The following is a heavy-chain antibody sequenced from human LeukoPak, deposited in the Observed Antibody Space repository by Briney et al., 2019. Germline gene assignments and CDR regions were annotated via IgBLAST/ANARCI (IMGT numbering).Heavy chain of an antibody. CDR3: ATLMVRGLTGMDV. Sequence: SETLSLTCTVSGGSLNNYYWSWLRQPAGKGLEWIGRIYSSGFTNYNPSLKSRAIVSVDTSKNQFFLQLNSLTAADTAVYFCATLMVRGLTGMDVWGEGITVTVSS. CDR2: IYSSGFT. D-gene: IGHD3-10*01. CDR1: GGSLNNYY. V-gene: IGHV4-4*07. J-gene: IGHJ6*03.